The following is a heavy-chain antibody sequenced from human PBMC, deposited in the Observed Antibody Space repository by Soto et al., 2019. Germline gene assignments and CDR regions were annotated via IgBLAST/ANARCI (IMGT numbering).Heavy chain of an antibody. CDR3: ARGPLRHSSLWYRVPPYDFDY. CDR2: INHSGST. D-gene: IGHD6-13*01. CDR1: GGSFSGYY. Sequence: QVQLQQWGAGLLKPSETLSLTCAVYGGSFSGYYWSWSRQPPGKGLEWIGEINHSGSTNYNPSLMGRVTIPGDTSKRQFSLKLSSVTAAGTSVYYCARGPLRHSSLWYRVPPYDFDYWGQGTLVTVSS. V-gene: IGHV4-34*01. J-gene: IGHJ4*02.